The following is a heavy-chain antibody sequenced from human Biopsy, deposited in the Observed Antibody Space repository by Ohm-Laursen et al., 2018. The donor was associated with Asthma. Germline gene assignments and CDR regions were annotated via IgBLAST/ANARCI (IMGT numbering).Heavy chain of an antibody. V-gene: IGHV4-30-4*01. CDR3: ARRGGVRRYFDY. CDR1: GGSISSGAYY. J-gene: IGHJ4*02. D-gene: IGHD3-16*01. CDR2: IYYIGST. Sequence: PSETLSLTCFVSGGSISSGAYYWSWVRQPPGKGLEGIGYIYYIGSTYYNPSLKSRVAISLDTSKIQFSLKLSSVTAADTAVYFCARRGGVRRYFDYWGQGTLVTVSS.